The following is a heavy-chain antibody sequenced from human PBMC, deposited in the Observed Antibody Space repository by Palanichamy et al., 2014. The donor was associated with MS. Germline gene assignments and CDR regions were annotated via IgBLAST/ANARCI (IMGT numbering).Heavy chain of an antibody. CDR1: GYIFRDYA. V-gene: IGHV1-3*01. CDR3: ARNFYSSGIYYSYDF. Sequence: QVRLEQSAAEVRKPGASVKVSCKTSGYIFRDYAIHWVRQAPGQRPESMGWINVGSGDTKYLEKFQGRLTITRDTSASTAYMELSGLRSEDTAVYYCARNFYSSGIYYSYDFWGQGTLVTVSS. CDR2: INVGSGDT. D-gene: IGHD3-22*01. J-gene: IGHJ4*02.